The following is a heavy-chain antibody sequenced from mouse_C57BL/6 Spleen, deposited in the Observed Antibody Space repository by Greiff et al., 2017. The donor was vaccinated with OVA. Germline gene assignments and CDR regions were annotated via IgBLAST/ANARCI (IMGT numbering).Heavy chain of an antibody. D-gene: IGHD3-2*02. CDR2: INPGDGDT. CDR1: GYAFSSSW. J-gene: IGHJ3*01. Sequence: VQLQQSGPELVKPGASVKISCKASGYAFSSSWMNWVKQRPGKGLEWIGRINPGDGDTNYNGKFKGKATLTADKSSSTAYMQLSSLTSADSAVYFCARDSSCPFAYWGQVTLVTVSA. CDR3: ARDSSCPFAY. V-gene: IGHV1-82*01.